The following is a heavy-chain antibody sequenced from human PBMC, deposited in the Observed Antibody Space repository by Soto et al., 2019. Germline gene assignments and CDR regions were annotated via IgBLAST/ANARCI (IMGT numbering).Heavy chain of an antibody. CDR2: ISYDGSNK. D-gene: IGHD4-17*01. Sequence: ESGGGVVQPGRSLRLSCAASGFTFSSYGMHWVRQAPGKGLEWVAVISYDGSNKYYADSVKGRFTISRDNSKNTLYLQMNSLRAEDTAVYYCAKEMTTVGDSYWYFDLWGRGTLVTVSS. V-gene: IGHV3-30*18. CDR3: AKEMTTVGDSYWYFDL. J-gene: IGHJ2*01. CDR1: GFTFSSYG.